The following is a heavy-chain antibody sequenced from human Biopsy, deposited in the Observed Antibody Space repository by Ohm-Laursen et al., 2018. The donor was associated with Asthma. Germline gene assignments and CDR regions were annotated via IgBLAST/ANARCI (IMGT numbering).Heavy chain of an antibody. CDR3: AKGGTYTTDRYAY. Sequence: GSLRLSCAASGFTFGAFWMSWGRQTPGKGLEWVATITGDGSQKFYVDSVKGRFTISRDNSKNTLYLQMSSLRADDTAVYYCAKGGTYTTDRYAYWGQGSLVTVSS. CDR1: GFTFGAFW. J-gene: IGHJ4*02. CDR2: ITGDGSQK. V-gene: IGHV3-7*03. D-gene: IGHD1-26*01.